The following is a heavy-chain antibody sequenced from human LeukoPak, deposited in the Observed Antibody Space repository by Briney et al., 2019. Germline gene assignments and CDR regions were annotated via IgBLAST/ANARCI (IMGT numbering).Heavy chain of an antibody. V-gene: IGHV1-18*01. CDR1: GYTFANFG. D-gene: IGHD2-2*02. CDR2: ISVYNGNT. CDR3: ARTCSSSSCYMVH. J-gene: IGHJ4*02. Sequence: ASVKVSCKASGYTFANFGITGVQKPLGQGLKGLGWISVYNGNTNYAQNLQGRVTLTTDTSTSTAYMELRSLRSDDTALYYCARTCSSSSCYMVHWGQGTLVTVSS.